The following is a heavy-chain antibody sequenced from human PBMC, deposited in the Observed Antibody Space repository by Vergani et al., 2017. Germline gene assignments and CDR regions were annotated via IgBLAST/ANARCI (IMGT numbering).Heavy chain of an antibody. CDR2: FYTGGGT. CDR1: GGSISSGSYY. V-gene: IGHV4-61*02. CDR3: ARDPLYSTTWPFLLLDMDV. J-gene: IGHJ6*02. D-gene: IGHD6-13*01. Sequence: QVQLQESGPGLVRPSQTLSLTCTVSGGSISSGSYYWSWFRQPAGKGLEWIGRFYTGGGTNYNPSLKSRATISVDTSKNQFSLQLSSVTAADTAVYYCARDPLYSTTWPFLLLDMDVWGQGTTVTVSS.